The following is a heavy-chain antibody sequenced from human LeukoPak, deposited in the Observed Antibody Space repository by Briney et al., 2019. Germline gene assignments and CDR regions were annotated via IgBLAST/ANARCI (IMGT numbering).Heavy chain of an antibody. CDR2: INGDGTST. CDR1: GFTFSSYW. CDR3: ARGGQSSAADY. D-gene: IGHD6-6*01. Sequence: GGSLRLSCAASGFTFSSYWMHWVRQAPGKGLVWVSRINGDGTSTSHADSVKGRFTISRDNAKNTLYLQMNSLRAEDTAVYYCARGGQSSAADYWGQGTLVTVSS. J-gene: IGHJ4*02. V-gene: IGHV3-74*01.